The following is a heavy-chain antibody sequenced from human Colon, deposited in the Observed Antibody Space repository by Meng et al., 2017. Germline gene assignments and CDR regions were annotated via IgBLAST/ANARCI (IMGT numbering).Heavy chain of an antibody. J-gene: IGHJ6*02. CDR1: GFTFSSYA. CDR2: ISYDGSNK. Sequence: GESLKISCAASGFTFSSYAMHWVRQAPGKGLEWVAVISYDGSNKYYADSVKGRFTISRDNSKNTLYLQMNSLRAEDTAVYYCARSEGIAVAGTWWEYYYYGMDVWGQGTTVTVSS. D-gene: IGHD6-19*01. V-gene: IGHV3-30*01. CDR3: ARSEGIAVAGTWWEYYYYGMDV.